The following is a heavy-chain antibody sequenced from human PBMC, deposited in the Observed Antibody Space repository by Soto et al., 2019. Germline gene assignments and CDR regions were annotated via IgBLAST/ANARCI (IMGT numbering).Heavy chain of an antibody. J-gene: IGHJ2*01. CDR1: GGSISSGDYY. CDR2: IYYSGST. D-gene: IGHD3-10*01. V-gene: IGHV4-30-4*01. CDR3: ARVAGTFYWYFDL. Sequence: QVQLQESGPGLVKPSQTLSLTCTVSGGSISSGDYYWSWIRQPPGKGLEWMGYIYYSGSTYYDPSLTSRVTISIDTSKNQFSLKLSSVTAADTAVYYCARVAGTFYWYFDLWGRGTLVTVSS.